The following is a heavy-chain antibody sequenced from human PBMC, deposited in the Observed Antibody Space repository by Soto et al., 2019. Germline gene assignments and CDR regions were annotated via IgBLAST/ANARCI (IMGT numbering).Heavy chain of an antibody. Sequence: SETLCLTCTVAGCSISSSTYCWSWMRQPPGKGLEWIGSFFHGGSTYYNPSLKSRVTISVGRSKNQFSLKLSSVTAADTAVYYCARVWGGSNGFDPWGQGTLVTVSS. J-gene: IGHJ5*02. V-gene: IGHV4-39*07. CDR1: GCSISSSTYC. D-gene: IGHD3-16*01. CDR2: FFHGGST. CDR3: ARVWGGSNGFDP.